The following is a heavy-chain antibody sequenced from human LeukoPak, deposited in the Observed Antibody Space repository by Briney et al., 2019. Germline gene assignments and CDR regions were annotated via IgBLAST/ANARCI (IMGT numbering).Heavy chain of an antibody. D-gene: IGHD6-13*01. V-gene: IGHV4-61*05. J-gene: IGHJ4*02. CDR2: IYYSGST. CDR3: AGSSWGPAGY. Sequence: SETLSLTCTVSGGSISSSSYYWGWIRQPPGKGLEWIGYIYYSGSTNYNPSLKSRVTISVDTSKNQFSLKLSSVTAADTAVYYCAGSSWGPAGYWGQGTLVTVSS. CDR1: GGSISSSSYY.